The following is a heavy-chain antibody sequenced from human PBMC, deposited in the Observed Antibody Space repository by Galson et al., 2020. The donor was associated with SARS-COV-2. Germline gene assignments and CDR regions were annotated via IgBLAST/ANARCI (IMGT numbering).Heavy chain of an antibody. CDR3: ARDTKGPYGGTHFDY. J-gene: IGHJ4*02. CDR2: IYTSGST. CDR1: GGSISSGSYY. D-gene: IGHD2-15*01. Sequence: SETLSLTCTVSGGSISSGSYYWSWIRQPAGKGLEWIGRIYTSGSTNYNPSLKSRVTISVDTSKNQFSLKLSSVTAADTAVYYCARDTKGPYGGTHFDYWGQGTLVTVSS. V-gene: IGHV4-61*02.